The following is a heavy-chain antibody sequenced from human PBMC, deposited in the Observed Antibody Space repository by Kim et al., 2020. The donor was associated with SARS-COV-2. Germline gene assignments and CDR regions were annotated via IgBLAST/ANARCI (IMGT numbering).Heavy chain of an antibody. CDR1: GFTFSSYA. V-gene: IGHV3-23*01. D-gene: IGHD3-22*01. J-gene: IGHJ4*02. CDR3: AKDQGHYYDSSGYNQ. Sequence: GGSLRLSCAASGFTFSSYAMSWVRQAPGKGLERVSAISGSGGSTYYADSVKGRFTISRDNSKNTLYLQMNSLRAEDTAVYYCAKDQGHYYDSSGYNQWGQGTLVTVSS. CDR2: ISGSGGST.